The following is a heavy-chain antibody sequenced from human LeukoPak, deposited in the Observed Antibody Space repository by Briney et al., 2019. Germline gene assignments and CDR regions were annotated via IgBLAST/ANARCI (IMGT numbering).Heavy chain of an antibody. V-gene: IGHV1-69*06. J-gene: IGHJ1*01. CDR1: GYTFTSYY. CDR2: IIPIFGTA. CDR3: ARVGVVAATAYFQH. D-gene: IGHD2-15*01. Sequence: SVKVSCKASGYTFTSYYMHWVRQAPGQGLEWMGGIIPIFGTANYAQKFQGRVTITADKSTSTAYMELSSLRSEDTAVYYCARVGVVAATAYFQHWGQGTLVTVSS.